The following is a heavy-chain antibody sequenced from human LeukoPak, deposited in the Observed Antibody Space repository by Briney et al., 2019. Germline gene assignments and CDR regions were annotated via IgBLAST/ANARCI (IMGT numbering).Heavy chain of an antibody. Sequence: GGSLRLSCAASGFTFSSYGMHWVRQAPGKGLEWVAVIWYDGSNKYYADSVKGRFTISRDNSKNTLYLQMNSLRAEDTAVYYCAKESGIAGDAFDYWGQGTLVTVSS. CDR3: AKESGIAGDAFDY. D-gene: IGHD6-13*01. CDR1: GFTFSSYG. CDR2: IWYDGSNK. J-gene: IGHJ4*02. V-gene: IGHV3-33*06.